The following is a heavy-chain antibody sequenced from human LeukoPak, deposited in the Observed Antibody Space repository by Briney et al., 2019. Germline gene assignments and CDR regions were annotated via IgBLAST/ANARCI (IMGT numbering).Heavy chain of an antibody. Sequence: GGSLRLSCAASGFTFSDYYMSWIRQAPGKGLEWFSYISNSGSTIYYADSVKGRFTISRDNAKNSLYLQMNSLRAEDTAVYYCARDWGPTYRYAFDIWGQGTLVTVSS. CDR3: ARDWGPTYRYAFDI. V-gene: IGHV3-11*04. CDR1: GFTFSDYY. D-gene: IGHD3-16*01. CDR2: ISNSGSTI. J-gene: IGHJ3*02.